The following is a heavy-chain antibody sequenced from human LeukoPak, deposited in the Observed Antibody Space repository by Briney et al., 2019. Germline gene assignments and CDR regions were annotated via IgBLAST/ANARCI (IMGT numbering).Heavy chain of an antibody. J-gene: IGHJ4*02. CDR1: GASISSSSHY. CDR3: ARGRISISMVRGVRFDY. Sequence: SETLSLTCTVSGASISSSSHYWGWIRQPPGKGLEWIGEINHSGSTNYNPSLKSRVTISVDTSKNQFSLKLSSVTAADTAVYYCARGRISISMVRGVRFDYWGQGTLVTVSS. D-gene: IGHD3-10*01. V-gene: IGHV4-39*07. CDR2: INHSGST.